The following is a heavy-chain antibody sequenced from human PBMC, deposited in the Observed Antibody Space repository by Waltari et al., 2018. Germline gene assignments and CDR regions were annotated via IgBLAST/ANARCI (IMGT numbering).Heavy chain of an antibody. Sequence: QFQLVESGGGVVQPGRSLRLSCAASGFIFGNCNMHWVRQPPGQGLTWVAAISNDGSNKDYADSVKSRFTVSRDNSNNTLYLQINSLRADDTGIYFCVKYSGFDYFFDYWGQGTLVTVSS. D-gene: IGHD5-12*01. CDR2: ISNDGSNK. J-gene: IGHJ4*02. CDR3: VKYSGFDYFFDY. V-gene: IGHV3-30*18. CDR1: GFIFGNCN.